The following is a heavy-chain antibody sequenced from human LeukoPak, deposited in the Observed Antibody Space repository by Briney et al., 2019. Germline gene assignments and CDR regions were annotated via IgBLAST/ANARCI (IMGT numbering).Heavy chain of an antibody. CDR1: GGTFSSYA. CDR2: IIPIFGTA. V-gene: IGHV1-69*13. J-gene: IGHJ4*02. Sequence: ASVTVSCMASGGTFSSYAISWVRQAPGQGLEWMGGIIPIFGTANYAQKFQGRVTITADESTSTAYMELSSLRSEDTAVYYCARDGVLAGSYHTYYFDYWGQGTLVTVSS. D-gene: IGHD3-10*01. CDR3: ARDGVLAGSYHTYYFDY.